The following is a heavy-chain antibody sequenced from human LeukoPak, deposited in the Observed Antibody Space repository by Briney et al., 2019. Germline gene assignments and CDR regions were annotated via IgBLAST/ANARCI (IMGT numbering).Heavy chain of an antibody. J-gene: IGHJ5*02. CDR2: INPDSDVT. Sequence: GASVKVSCKASGYTFTYYYIHWMRQAPGHGLEWMGWINPDSDVTSYAQKFQGRVTMTGDTSISTVYVELSRLRSDDTAVYYCARSDSYTWFDPWGQGTLVTVSS. D-gene: IGHD2-15*01. V-gene: IGHV1-2*02. CDR3: ARSDSYTWFDP. CDR1: GYTFTYYY.